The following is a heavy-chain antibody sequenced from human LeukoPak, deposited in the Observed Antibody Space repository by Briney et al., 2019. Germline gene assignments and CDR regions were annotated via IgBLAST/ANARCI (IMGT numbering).Heavy chain of an antibody. V-gene: IGHV4-38-2*02. CDR1: GYSISSGYY. CDR2: IYHSGST. J-gene: IGHJ6*03. D-gene: IGHD3-22*01. Sequence: PSETLSLTCTVSGYSISSGYYWGWIRQPPGKGLEWIGSIYHSGSTYYNPSLKSRVTISVGTSKNQFSLKLSSVTAADTAVYYCARVDTYYDSSGYYYFPVFNGNYYYYYMDVWGKGTTVTVSS. CDR3: ARVDTYYDSSGYYYFPVFNGNYYYYYMDV.